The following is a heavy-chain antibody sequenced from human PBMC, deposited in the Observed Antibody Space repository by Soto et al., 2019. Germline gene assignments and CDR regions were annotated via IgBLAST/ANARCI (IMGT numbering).Heavy chain of an antibody. CDR1: GFTFDDYA. Sequence: GGSLRLSCAASGFTFDDYAMHWVRQAPGKGLEWVSGISWNSGSIGYADSVKGRFTISRDNAKNSLYLQMNSLRAEDTALYYCAKGPGAGIAARPLDYYYMDVWGKGTTVTVSS. D-gene: IGHD6-6*01. V-gene: IGHV3-9*01. CDR3: AKGPGAGIAARPLDYYYMDV. CDR2: ISWNSGSI. J-gene: IGHJ6*03.